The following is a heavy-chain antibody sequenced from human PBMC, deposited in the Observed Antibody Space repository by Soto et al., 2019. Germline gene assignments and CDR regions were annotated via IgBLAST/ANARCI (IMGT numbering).Heavy chain of an antibody. CDR3: AREMTIFGVAPGGGVDV. CDR1: GGSINTFDFS. CDR2: IYQSGRT. D-gene: IGHD3-3*01. J-gene: IGHJ6*02. Sequence: SETLSLTCAVSGGSINTFDFSWSWIRQPPGRGLEWIGSIYQSGRTYYIPSLKSRVTMSLEKSKNQFSLKINSVVAADTAIYYCAREMTIFGVAPGGGVDVWGQGTTVTVSS. V-gene: IGHV4-30-2*01.